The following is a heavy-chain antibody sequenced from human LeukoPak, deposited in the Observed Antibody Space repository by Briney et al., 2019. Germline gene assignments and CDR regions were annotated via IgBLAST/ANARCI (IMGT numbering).Heavy chain of an antibody. CDR2: IYYSGST. J-gene: IGHJ3*02. CDR3: ARQGAGGRAFDI. CDR1: GGSISSSSYY. Sequence: SETLSLTCTVSGGSISSSSYYWGWIREPPGKGLEWIGSIYYSGSTYYNPSLKSRVTISVETSKNQVSLKLSSVTAADTAVYYCARQGAGGRAFDIWGQGTMVTVSS. D-gene: IGHD6-19*01. V-gene: IGHV4-39*01.